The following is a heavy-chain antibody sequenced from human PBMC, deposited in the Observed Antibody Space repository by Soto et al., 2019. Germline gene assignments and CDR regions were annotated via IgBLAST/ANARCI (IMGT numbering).Heavy chain of an antibody. CDR2: IDPSDSYT. D-gene: IGHD1-26*01. CDR3: ARATLRYYYYYYGMDV. CDR1: GYSFTSYW. J-gene: IGHJ6*02. V-gene: IGHV5-10-1*01. Sequence: GESLKISCKGSGYSFTSYWISWVRQMPGKGLEWMGRIDPSDSYTNYSPSFQGHVTISADKSISTAYLQWSSLKASDTAMYYCARATLRYYYYYYGMDVWGQGTTVTVSS.